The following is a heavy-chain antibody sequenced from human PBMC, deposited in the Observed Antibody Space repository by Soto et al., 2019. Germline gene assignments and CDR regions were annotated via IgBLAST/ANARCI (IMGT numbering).Heavy chain of an antibody. CDR1: GYPFTSYH. CDR2: INPSGGIT. D-gene: IGHD3-10*01. J-gene: IGHJ4*02. Sequence: GASVKVSCKASGYPFTSYHMHLVRQADGQGLEWMGVINPSGGITTYAQKFQGRVTMTRDTSTSTVYMELSSLRSEDTAMYFCARDRGDGYNLMGVFDYWGQGTLVTVPS. V-gene: IGHV1-46*01. CDR3: ARDRGDGYNLMGVFDY.